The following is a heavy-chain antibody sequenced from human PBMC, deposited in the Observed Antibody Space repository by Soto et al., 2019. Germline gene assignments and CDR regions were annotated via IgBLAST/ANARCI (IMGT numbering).Heavy chain of an antibody. CDR2: ISGSGGST. CDR3: ANPTGHRGVVTKAHFDQ. J-gene: IGHJ4*02. Sequence: EVQLLESGGGLVAPGGSLRLSCVASGFTFSSYAMSWVRQAPGKGLEWVSAISGSGGSTYYADSVKGRFTISRDNSKNRLNLQMNSLRDEDTAVYFCANPTGHRGVVTKAHFDQWGQGTLVTVS. CDR1: GFTFSSYA. D-gene: IGHD3-10*01. V-gene: IGHV3-23*01.